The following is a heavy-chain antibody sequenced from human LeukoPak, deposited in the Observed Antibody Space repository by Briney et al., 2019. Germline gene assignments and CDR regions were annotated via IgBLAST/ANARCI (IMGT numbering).Heavy chain of an antibody. CDR1: GGSLSSYY. Sequence: SETLSLTCTVSGGSLSSYYWSWIRQPPGKGLEWIGYIYYSGSTNYNPSLKSRVTLSVDTSKNQFSLRLSSVTAADTAVYYCARHCSSPSCSRALGWFDPWGQGTLVTVSS. D-gene: IGHD2-2*01. J-gene: IGHJ5*02. V-gene: IGHV4-59*01. CDR2: IYYSGST. CDR3: ARHCSSPSCSRALGWFDP.